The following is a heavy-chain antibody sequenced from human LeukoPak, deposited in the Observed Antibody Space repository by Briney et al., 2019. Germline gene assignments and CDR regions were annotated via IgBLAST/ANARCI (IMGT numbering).Heavy chain of an antibody. CDR2: IKPDGSEK. D-gene: IGHD6-13*01. CDR3: ARDLNIAAAGSDY. CDR1: GFTFSDYW. V-gene: IGHV3-7*01. Sequence: GGSLRLSCAASGFTFSDYWMTWVRQAPGKGLEWVANIKPDGSEKYYVDSVKGRFTISRDNAKNSLYLQMNSLRAEDTAVYYCARDLNIAAAGSDYWGQGTLVTVSS. J-gene: IGHJ4*02.